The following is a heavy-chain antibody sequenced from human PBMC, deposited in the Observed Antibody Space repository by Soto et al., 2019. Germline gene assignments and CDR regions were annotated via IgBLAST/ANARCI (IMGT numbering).Heavy chain of an antibody. J-gene: IGHJ6*02. D-gene: IGHD2-2*01. CDR1: GFTFSSYE. CDR2: ISSSGSTI. V-gene: IGHV3-48*03. CDR3: ARDAGYCSSTSCPGYYYGMDV. Sequence: EVQLVESGGGLVQPGGSLRLSCAASGFTFSSYEMNWVRQAPGKGLEWVSYISSSGSTIYYADSVKGRFTISRDNAKNSLYLQMNSLRAEDTAVYYCARDAGYCSSTSCPGYYYGMDVWGQGTTVTVSS.